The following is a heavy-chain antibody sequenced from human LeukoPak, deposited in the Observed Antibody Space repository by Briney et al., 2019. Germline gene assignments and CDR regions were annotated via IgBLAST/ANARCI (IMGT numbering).Heavy chain of an antibody. Sequence: GGSLTLSFASSVFTFISYSMNWLRPPPGRGLDWVSSISSCSSYIYYPDSLKGRFTLSRDNLKNSLYLQMNSLRAEDTAVYYCARDWRVTVTEFDYWGQGAPVTVSS. CDR3: ARDWRVTVTEFDY. CDR2: ISSCSSYI. D-gene: IGHD4-17*01. CDR1: VFTFISYS. J-gene: IGHJ4*02. V-gene: IGHV3-21*06.